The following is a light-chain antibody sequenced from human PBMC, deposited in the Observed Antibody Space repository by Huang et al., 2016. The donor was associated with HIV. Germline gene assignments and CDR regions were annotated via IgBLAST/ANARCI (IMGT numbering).Light chain of an antibody. CDR3: HHYGSLFT. CDR1: QSVSSNY. Sequence: EVVLTQSPGTLSLSPGERATLSCRASQSVSSNYLAWYQQKPGQAPRLLIYGASSRATGIPDRFSGRGSGTDFTLTISRLEPEDFAVYYCHHYGSLFTFGQGTKLEIK. J-gene: IGKJ2*01. CDR2: GAS. V-gene: IGKV3-20*01.